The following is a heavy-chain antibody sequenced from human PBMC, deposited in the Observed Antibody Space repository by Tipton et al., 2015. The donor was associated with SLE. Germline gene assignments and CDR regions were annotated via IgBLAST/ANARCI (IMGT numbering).Heavy chain of an antibody. D-gene: IGHD2-2*01. V-gene: IGHV4-4*02. CDR2: IYHSGST. Sequence: SLRLSCAVSGGSISSGNWWIWVRQPPGKGLERIGEIYHSGSTNYNPSLKSRLTISVDNSKNHFSLNQRSVTAADTAVYYCASEGPAQNNRFGPWGQGTLVTVSS. J-gene: IGHJ5*02. CDR1: GGSISSGNW. CDR3: ASEGPAQNNRFGP.